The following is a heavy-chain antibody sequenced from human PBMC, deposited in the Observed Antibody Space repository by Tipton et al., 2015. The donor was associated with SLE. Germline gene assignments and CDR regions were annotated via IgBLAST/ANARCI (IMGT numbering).Heavy chain of an antibody. Sequence: TLSLTCTVPGGSISSYFWSWIRQPAGKGLEWIGRCYTSGSTNYNPSPKSRVTMSVDTSKNQFSLKLSSVTAADTAVYYCAGASIAARWSFDYWGQGTLVTVSS. CDR1: GGSISSYF. D-gene: IGHD6-6*01. J-gene: IGHJ4*02. V-gene: IGHV4-4*07. CDR2: CYTSGST. CDR3: AGASIAARWSFDY.